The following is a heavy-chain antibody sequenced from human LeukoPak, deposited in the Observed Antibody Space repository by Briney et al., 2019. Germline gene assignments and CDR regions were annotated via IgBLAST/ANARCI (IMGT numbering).Heavy chain of an antibody. CDR2: MSGSGSST. V-gene: IGHV3-23*01. D-gene: IGHD6-19*01. CDR1: GFTFKTYA. Sequence: GGSLRLSCAASGFTFKTYAMNWVRQVPGKGPEWVSSMSGSGSSTDYAASVKGRFTISRDNSKNTLYLQMNSLRAEDTALYYCAKDAQGLVRGGIYFDFWGQGSLVTVSS. CDR3: AKDAQGLVRGGIYFDF. J-gene: IGHJ4*02.